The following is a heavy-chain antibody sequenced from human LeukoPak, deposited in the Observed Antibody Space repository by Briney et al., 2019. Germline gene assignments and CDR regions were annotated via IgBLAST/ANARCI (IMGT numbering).Heavy chain of an antibody. CDR1: GFTLRSYA. D-gene: IGHD6-13*01. CDR3: AKMYSSSEYDEVY. Sequence: GGSLRLSCAASGFTLRSYAMSWVRQAPGKGLEWVSAISGSGGSTYYADSVKGRFTISRDNSKNTLYLQMNSLRAEDTAVYYCAKMYSSSEYDEVYWGQGTLVTVSS. V-gene: IGHV3-23*01. CDR2: ISGSGGST. J-gene: IGHJ4*02.